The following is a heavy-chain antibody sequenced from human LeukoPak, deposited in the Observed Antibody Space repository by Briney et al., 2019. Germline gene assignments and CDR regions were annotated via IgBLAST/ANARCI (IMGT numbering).Heavy chain of an antibody. V-gene: IGHV4-39*07. Sequence: SETLSLTCTVSGGSISTSNYYWGWIRQPPGKGLEWIGNIFYSGSTYYSPSLKSRVTISVDTSKNQFSLKLSSVTAADTAVYYCARDRFGEVDYWGQGTLVTVSS. CDR2: IFYSGST. J-gene: IGHJ4*02. CDR3: ARDRFGEVDY. CDR1: GGSISTSNYY. D-gene: IGHD3-10*01.